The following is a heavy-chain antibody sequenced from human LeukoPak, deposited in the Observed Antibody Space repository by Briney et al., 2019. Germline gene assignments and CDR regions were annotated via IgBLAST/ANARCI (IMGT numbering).Heavy chain of an antibody. Sequence: SETLSLTCTVSGGSISSYYWSWIRQPPGKGLEWIGYIYYSGSTNYNPSLKSRVTISVDTSKNQFSLKLSSVTAADTAVYYCARRDTAMVTFDYWGQGTLGTVSS. CDR1: GGSISSYY. J-gene: IGHJ4*02. CDR3: ARRDTAMVTFDY. D-gene: IGHD5-18*01. CDR2: IYYSGST. V-gene: IGHV4-59*01.